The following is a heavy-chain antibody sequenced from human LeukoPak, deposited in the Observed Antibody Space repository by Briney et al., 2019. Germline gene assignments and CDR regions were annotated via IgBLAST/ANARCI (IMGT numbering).Heavy chain of an antibody. CDR3: AKDSRVPRWFGGYFQH. CDR2: IRYDGSNK. V-gene: IGHV3-30*02. CDR1: GFTFSRYG. D-gene: IGHD3-10*01. Sequence: GGSLRLFCAASGFTFSRYGMHWVRQAPGKGLEWVAFIRYDGSNKYYADSVKGRFTISRDNSKNTLYLQMNSLRAEDTAVYYCAKDSRVPRWFGGYFQHWGQGTLVTVSS. J-gene: IGHJ1*01.